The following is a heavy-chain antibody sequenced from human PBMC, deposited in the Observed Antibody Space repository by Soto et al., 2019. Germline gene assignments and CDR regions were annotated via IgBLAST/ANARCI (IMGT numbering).Heavy chain of an antibody. CDR1: GFSFASFA. Sequence: QAGGSLRLSCTTSGFSFASFALTWVRQAPGQGLEWVATIVGSDAKTHYADSVKGRFSISRDTSRNTVYLQMSNLRADDTAIYYCAKWTYLDFWGQGTRVTVSS. V-gene: IGHV3-23*01. CDR3: AKWTYLDF. J-gene: IGHJ4*02. CDR2: IVGSDAKT. D-gene: IGHD5-12*01.